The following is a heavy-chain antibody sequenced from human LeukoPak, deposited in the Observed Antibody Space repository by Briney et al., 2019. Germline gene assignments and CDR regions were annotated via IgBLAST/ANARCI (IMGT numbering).Heavy chain of an antibody. CDR1: GFSFSTYG. CDR3: AKDAHHYYDSSGYSFDY. V-gene: IGHV3-30*02. CDR2: IWYDGINK. J-gene: IGHJ4*02. Sequence: PGGSLRLSCAASGFSFSTYGMFCVRQAPGKGLERVAFIWYDGINKYYPDSVKGRFTNSRDNSKNTLYLQMISLRAEDTAVYYCAKDAHHYYDSSGYSFDYWGQGTLVTVSS. D-gene: IGHD3-22*01.